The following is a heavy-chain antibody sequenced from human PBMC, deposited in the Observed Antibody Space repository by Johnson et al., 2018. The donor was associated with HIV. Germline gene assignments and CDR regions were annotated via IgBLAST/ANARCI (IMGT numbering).Heavy chain of an antibody. CDR3: ARDSGSYQGAFDI. CDR2: ISGSGSII. V-gene: IGHV3-11*04. D-gene: IGHD1-26*01. Sequence: QVQLVESGGGLVKPGGSLKLSCAVSGFTFSDHYMSWIRQTPGKGLQWVSYISGSGSIIYSTDSVQGRFTISRDNAKNSLYLQMNSLRAEDTAVYYCARDSGSYQGAFDIWGQGTMVTVSS. CDR1: GFTFSDHY. J-gene: IGHJ3*02.